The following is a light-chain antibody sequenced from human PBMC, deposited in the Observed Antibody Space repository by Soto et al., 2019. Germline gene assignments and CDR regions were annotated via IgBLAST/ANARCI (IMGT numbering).Light chain of an antibody. CDR1: ESLLHSIGYNY. Sequence: DIVMTQSPLSLSVTPGEPASISCRSSESLLHSIGYNYLDWYLQKPGQSPQLLIYLGSTRASGVPDRFSGSGSGTDFTLKISRVEADDVGVYYCMQGLETPTFGQGTKVEIK. CDR2: LGS. J-gene: IGKJ1*01. V-gene: IGKV2-28*01. CDR3: MQGLETPT.